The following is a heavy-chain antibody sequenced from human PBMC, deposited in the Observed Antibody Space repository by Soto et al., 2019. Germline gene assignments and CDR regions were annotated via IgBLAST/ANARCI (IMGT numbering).Heavy chain of an antibody. D-gene: IGHD3-3*01. CDR3: ARVIDDFWSGLDFDY. CDR2: ISSSSSYI. CDR1: GFTFSSYS. V-gene: IGHV3-21*01. J-gene: IGHJ4*02. Sequence: EVQLVESGGGLVKPGGSLRLSCAASGFTFSSYSMNWVRQAPGKGLEWVSSISSSSSYIYYADSVKGLFTISRDNAKNSLYLQMNSLRAEDTAVYYCARVIDDFWSGLDFDYWGQGTLVTVSS.